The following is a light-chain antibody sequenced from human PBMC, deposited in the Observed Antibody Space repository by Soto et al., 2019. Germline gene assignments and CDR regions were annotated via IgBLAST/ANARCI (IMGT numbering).Light chain of an antibody. V-gene: IGKV3-20*01. CDR2: VAS. CDR3: QQYGSSPLFS. Sequence: EIVLTQSPGTLSLSPGERANLSCRASQSVNSSYLAWYQQKHGQPPRLLIYVASSMATGSPDRFSGSGSGRGFMLTISILEAEDFAVYDGQQYGSSPLFSFGPGTKVDIK. CDR1: QSVNSSY. J-gene: IGKJ3*01.